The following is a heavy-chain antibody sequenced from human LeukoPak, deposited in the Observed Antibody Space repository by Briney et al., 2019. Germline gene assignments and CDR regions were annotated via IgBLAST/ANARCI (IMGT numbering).Heavy chain of an antibody. V-gene: IGHV4-30-4*01. Sequence: PSQILSLTCTVSGGSISSGDYYWSWIRQPPGKGLEWIGYIYYSGSTYYNPSLKSRVTISVDTSKNQFSLKLSSVTAADTAVYYCARDSTYGDYDRRGAFDIWGQGTMVTVSS. CDR2: IYYSGST. D-gene: IGHD4-17*01. J-gene: IGHJ3*02. CDR1: GGSISSGDYY. CDR3: ARDSTYGDYDRRGAFDI.